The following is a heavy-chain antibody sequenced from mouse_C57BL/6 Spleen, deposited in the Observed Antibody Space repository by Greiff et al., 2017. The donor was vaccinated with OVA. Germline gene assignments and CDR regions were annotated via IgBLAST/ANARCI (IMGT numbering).Heavy chain of an antibody. Sequence: EVQLVESGGGLVKPGGSLKLSCAASGFTFSSYAMSWVRQTPEKRLEWVATISDGGSYTYYPDNVKGRFTISRDNAKNNLYLQMSHLKSEDTAMYYCARGNSHYWYFDVWGTGTTVTVSS. D-gene: IGHD2-1*01. CDR1: GFTFSSYA. CDR3: ARGNSHYWYFDV. V-gene: IGHV5-4*01. J-gene: IGHJ1*03. CDR2: ISDGGSYT.